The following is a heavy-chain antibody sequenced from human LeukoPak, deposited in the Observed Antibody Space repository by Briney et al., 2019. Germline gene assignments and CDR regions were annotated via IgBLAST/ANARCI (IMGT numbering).Heavy chain of an antibody. D-gene: IGHD5-18*01. CDR1: GFTFNSYA. CDR3: AKPFRRGYSYGLGFDY. Sequence: GGSLRLSCAASGFTFNSYAMSWVRQAPGKGLEWVLAISGSGGSTYYADSVKGRFTISRDNSKNTLYLQMNSLRAEDTAVYYCAKPFRRGYSYGLGFDYWGQGTLVTVSS. V-gene: IGHV3-23*01. J-gene: IGHJ4*02. CDR2: ISGSGGST.